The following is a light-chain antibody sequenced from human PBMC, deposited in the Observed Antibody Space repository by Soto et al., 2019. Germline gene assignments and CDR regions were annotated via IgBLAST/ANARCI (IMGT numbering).Light chain of an antibody. J-gene: IGKJ4*01. CDR2: GAS. CDR1: QNINRN. CDR3: QQYNEWPPLT. Sequence: ETVMTQSPATLSVSPGERATLSCRASQNINRNLAWYQQKPGQAPRLLIYGASTRVTGIPVRFSGSGSGTQFSLTISSLQSEDFAVYYCQQYNEWPPLTFGGGTKVGIK. V-gene: IGKV3D-15*01.